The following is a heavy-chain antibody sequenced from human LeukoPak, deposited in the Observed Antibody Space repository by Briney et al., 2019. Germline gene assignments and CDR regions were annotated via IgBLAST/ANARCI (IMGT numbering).Heavy chain of an antibody. CDR3: ARGSHGDWFDP. J-gene: IGHJ5*02. D-gene: IGHD4-17*01. CDR2: INPNSGGT. V-gene: IGHV1-2*06. CDR1: GYTFTGYY. Sequence: ASVKLSCKASGYTFTGYYMRWVRQAPGQGLEWMGRINPNSGGTNYAQKFQGRVTMTRDTSISTAYMELSRLRSDDTAVYYCARGSHGDWFDPWGQGTLVTVSS.